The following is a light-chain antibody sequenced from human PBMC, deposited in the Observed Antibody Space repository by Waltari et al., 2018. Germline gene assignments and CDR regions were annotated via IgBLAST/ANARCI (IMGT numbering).Light chain of an antibody. J-gene: IGLJ3*02. CDR1: SSNIGSNT. CDR3: AAWDDSLNGPRWV. CDR2: SNN. Sequence: QSVLTQPPSASGTPGQRVTISCSGSSSNIGSNTVNWYQQPPVTAPNLLIYSNNQRPSGVPDRFSGSKSGTSASLASSGLQSEDEADYYCAAWDDSLNGPRWVFGGGTKLTVL. V-gene: IGLV1-44*01.